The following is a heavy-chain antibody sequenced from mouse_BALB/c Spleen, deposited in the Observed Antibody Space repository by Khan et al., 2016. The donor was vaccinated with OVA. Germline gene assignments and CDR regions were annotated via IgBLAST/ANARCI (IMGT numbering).Heavy chain of an antibody. J-gene: IGHJ2*01. V-gene: IGHV2-6-5*01. CDR3: SKHRILYPYYFDY. CDR2: IWGGGIT. Sequence: QVQLKESGPGLVAPSQSLSITCTVSGFSLTDYGVSWIRQPPGKGLEWLGVIWGGGITYYNSALKSRLSISKDNSKSQVFLKMNSLQTDDTSMYYWSKHRILYPYYFDYWGQGTTLTVSS. CDR1: GFSLTDYG.